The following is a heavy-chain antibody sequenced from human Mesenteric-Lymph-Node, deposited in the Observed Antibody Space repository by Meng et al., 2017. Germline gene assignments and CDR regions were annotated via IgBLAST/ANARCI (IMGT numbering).Heavy chain of an antibody. V-gene: IGHV4-31*02. J-gene: IGHJ4*02. CDR3: ARVSSGWDYFDY. CDR1: RGSGRMGGYY. CDR2: NYYRGNT. D-gene: IGHD6-19*01. Sequence: QESGPAMLNPSQTFALPGPFFRGSGRMGGYYWTWIRQHPGKGLDWFGLNYYRGNTFYNPSLKRRVIISIDTSKNQFSLNLRSVTAADTAVYYCARVSSGWDYFDYWGQGTLVTVSS.